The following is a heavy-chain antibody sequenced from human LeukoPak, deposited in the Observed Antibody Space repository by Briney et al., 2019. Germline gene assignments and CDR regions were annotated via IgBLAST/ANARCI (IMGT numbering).Heavy chain of an antibody. CDR3: AKGSDLIVGATIADY. J-gene: IGHJ4*02. CDR1: GFTFSSYA. CDR2: IGTSGGTT. D-gene: IGHD1-26*01. V-gene: IGHV3-23*01. Sequence: GGSLRLSCAASGFTFSSYAMSWVRQAPGKGLERVSAIGTSGGTTYYADSVKGRFIISRDNSKNTLYLQMNSLRAEDTAVYYCAKGSDLIVGATIADYWGQGTLVTVSS.